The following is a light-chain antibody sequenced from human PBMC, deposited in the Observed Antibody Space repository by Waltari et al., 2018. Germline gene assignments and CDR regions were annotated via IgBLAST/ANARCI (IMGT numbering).Light chain of an antibody. V-gene: IGLV1-44*01. CDR3: AAWDDNLNGPV. J-gene: IGLJ2*01. CDR1: TSNIGSNA. CDR2: NTN. Sequence: QSVLTQPPSASGTPGQRVSISCSGSTSNIGSNAVSWYQHLPGAAPRLLIYNTNQRPSGGPARFSGSKSGTSASLAISGLQSEDECDYYCAAWDDNLNGPVFGGGTKLTVL.